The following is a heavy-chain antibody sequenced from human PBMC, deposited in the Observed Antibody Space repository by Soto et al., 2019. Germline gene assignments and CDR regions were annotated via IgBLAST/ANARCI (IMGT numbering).Heavy chain of an antibody. CDR2: ISGSDGST. D-gene: IGHD3-16*01. J-gene: IGHJ6*03. CDR1: GFIFNTYA. Sequence: EVQLLESGGGLVQPGGSLRLSCAASGFIFNTYAMSWVRQAPGKGLEWVSTISGSDGSTYYGDSVKGRFTISRDNSKNTLYLQMNSLRPEDTAVYYCAKDLDNRMRRMIFYYYLDVWGKGTTVTVSS. V-gene: IGHV3-23*01. CDR3: AKDLDNRMRRMIFYYYLDV.